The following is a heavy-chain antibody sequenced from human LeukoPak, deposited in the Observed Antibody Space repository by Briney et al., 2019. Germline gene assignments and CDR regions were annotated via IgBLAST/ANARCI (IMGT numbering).Heavy chain of an antibody. CDR2: IKSDGST. J-gene: IGHJ4*02. Sequence: GGSLRLPCAASGFTFSSFWMHWVRQAPGKGLVWVSRIKSDGSTNYADSVKGRFTISRDNAKNTVSLQMNSLRAEDTAVYYCAKADGSYKTLIDYWGQGTLVTVSS. D-gene: IGHD3-10*01. CDR3: AKADGSYKTLIDY. CDR1: GFTFSSFW. V-gene: IGHV3-74*01.